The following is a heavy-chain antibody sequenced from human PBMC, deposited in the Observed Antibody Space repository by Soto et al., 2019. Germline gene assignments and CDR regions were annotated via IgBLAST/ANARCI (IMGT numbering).Heavy chain of an antibody. CDR2: INAGNGNT. CDR3: ARGNPIAAAGTVPWFDS. V-gene: IGHV1-3*01. D-gene: IGHD6-13*01. CDR1: GYTFTSYA. Sequence: ASVKVSCKASGYTFTSYAMHWVRQAPGQRLEWMGWINAGNGNTKYSQKFQGRVTITRDTSASTAYMELSSLRSEDTAVYYCARGNPIAAAGTVPWFDSWGQGTLVTVSS. J-gene: IGHJ5*01.